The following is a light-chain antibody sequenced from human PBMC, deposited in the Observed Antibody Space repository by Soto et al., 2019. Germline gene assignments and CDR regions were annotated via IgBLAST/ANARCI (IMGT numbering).Light chain of an antibody. CDR1: QSVRSN. Sequence: EIVMTQSPATISVSPGEGATLSCRASQSVRSNLAWYQQKPGQAPRLLIYDASNRATGIPARFSGSGSGTDFTLTISSLEPEDFAVYYCQQRSNWPITFGQGTRLEI. J-gene: IGKJ5*01. CDR2: DAS. V-gene: IGKV3-11*01. CDR3: QQRSNWPIT.